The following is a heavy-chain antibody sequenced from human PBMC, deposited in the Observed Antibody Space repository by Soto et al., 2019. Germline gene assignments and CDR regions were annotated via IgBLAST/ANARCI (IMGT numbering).Heavy chain of an antibody. CDR3: ATYYDSSGYQKDY. D-gene: IGHD3-22*01. CDR2: IWYDGSNK. J-gene: IGHJ4*02. V-gene: IGHV3-33*01. Sequence: GGSLRLSCAASGFTFSSYGMRWVRQAPGKGLEWVAVIWYDGSNKYYADSVKGRFTISRDNSKNTLYLQMNSLRAEDTAVYYCATYYDSSGYQKDYWGQGTLVTVSS. CDR1: GFTFSSYG.